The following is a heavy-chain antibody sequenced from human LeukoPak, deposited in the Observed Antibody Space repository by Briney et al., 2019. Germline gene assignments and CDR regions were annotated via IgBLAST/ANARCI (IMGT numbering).Heavy chain of an antibody. CDR1: GYTFTSYF. D-gene: IGHD1-7*01. Sequence: GASVKVSCKASGYTFTSYFMHWARQAPGQGLEWMGIINPSGGSTSYAQKFQGRVTMTRATSTSTVYMELSSLRSEDTAVYYCARVELNYGMDVWGQGTTVTVSS. CDR2: INPSGGST. CDR3: ARVELNYGMDV. J-gene: IGHJ6*02. V-gene: IGHV1-46*01.